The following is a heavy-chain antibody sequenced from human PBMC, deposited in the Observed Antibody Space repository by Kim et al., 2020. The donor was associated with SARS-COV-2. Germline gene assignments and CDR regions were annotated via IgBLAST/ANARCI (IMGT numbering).Heavy chain of an antibody. CDR3: VRDRGTVHRSVYHYGMDV. CDR2: ISYSGST. J-gene: IGHJ6*02. D-gene: IGHD3-16*01. CDR1: GGSISTGDYY. Sequence: SETLSLTCTVSGGSISTGDYYWSWIRQPPGKGLEWIGYISYSGSTSYNPSLKSRLTISVDTSRTQFSLKLNSVTAADTAVYHCVRDRGTVHRSVYHYGMDVWGQGTAVTVSS. V-gene: IGHV4-30-4*01.